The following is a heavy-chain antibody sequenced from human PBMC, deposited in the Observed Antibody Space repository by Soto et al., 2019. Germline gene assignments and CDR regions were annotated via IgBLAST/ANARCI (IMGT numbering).Heavy chain of an antibody. Sequence: PGGSLRLSCAASGFTFSTYTMSWVRRAPGKGLEWVSAISGSGGSPSYADSVQGRFTISRDSAKNTLYLQMNSLRAEDTAVYYCARCSTVIHYYYGMDVWGQGTTVTVSS. CDR1: GFTFSTYT. V-gene: IGHV3-23*01. J-gene: IGHJ6*02. CDR3: ARCSTVIHYYYGMDV. D-gene: IGHD4-4*01. CDR2: ISGSGGSP.